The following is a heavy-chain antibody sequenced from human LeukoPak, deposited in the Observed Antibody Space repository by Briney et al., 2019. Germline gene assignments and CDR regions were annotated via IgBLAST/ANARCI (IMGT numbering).Heavy chain of an antibody. CDR3: ARQGYINYHAQDFDC. D-gene: IGHD4-11*01. CDR1: GASISSYY. CDR2: IYYSGST. J-gene: IGHJ4*02. Sequence: SETLSLTCTVSGASISSYYWSWIRQPPGKGLEWIGYIYYSGSTNYNPSLKSRVTISVDTSKNQFSLKLSSVTAADTAVYYYARQGYINYHAQDFDCWGPGTLVTVSS. V-gene: IGHV4-59*08.